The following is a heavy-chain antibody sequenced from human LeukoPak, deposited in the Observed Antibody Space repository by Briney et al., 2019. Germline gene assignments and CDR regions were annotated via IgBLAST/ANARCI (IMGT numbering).Heavy chain of an antibody. D-gene: IGHD2-2*01. CDR2: IYTTGMT. V-gene: IGHV4-4*07. Sequence: PSETLSLTCSVSGGSINSYWWSWIRQPAGKGLEFIGRIYTTGMTNYNPSLKSRVSMSVDTSKNKFSLELRSVTAADTAVYFCARARYTISCYRFDSWGQGALVTVSS. CDR3: ARARYTISCYRFDS. J-gene: IGHJ4*02. CDR1: GGSINSYW.